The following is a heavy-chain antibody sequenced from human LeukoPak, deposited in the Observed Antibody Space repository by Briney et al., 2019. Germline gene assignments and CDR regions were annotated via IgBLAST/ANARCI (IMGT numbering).Heavy chain of an antibody. D-gene: IGHD3-3*01. V-gene: IGHV4-59*01. CDR3: ARAIRGYYYYYYMDV. Sequence: PSETLSLTCTVSGGSISSYYWSWIRQPPGKGLEWIGYIYYRGSTNYNPSLKSRVTISVDTSKNQFSLKLSSVTAADTAVYYCARAIRGYYYYYYMDVWGKGTTVTVSS. CDR2: IYYRGST. CDR1: GGSISSYY. J-gene: IGHJ6*03.